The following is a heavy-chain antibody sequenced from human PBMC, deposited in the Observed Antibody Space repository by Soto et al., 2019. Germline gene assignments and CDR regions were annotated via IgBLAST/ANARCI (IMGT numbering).Heavy chain of an antibody. Sequence: ASVKVSCKASGYTCTSYGMNWVRQAPGRGLEWMGWINPGNGNTKYSQKFQGRGIIESDTSASTAYMELSSLRSEDTAVYYCARGGYFDSSNYLAYWGLGTLVTVSS. CDR3: ARGGYFDSSNYLAY. CDR2: INPGNGNT. D-gene: IGHD3-22*01. J-gene: IGHJ4*02. V-gene: IGHV1-3*01. CDR1: GYTCTSYG.